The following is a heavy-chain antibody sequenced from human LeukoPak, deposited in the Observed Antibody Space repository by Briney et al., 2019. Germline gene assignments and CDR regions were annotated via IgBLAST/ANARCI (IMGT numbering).Heavy chain of an antibody. CDR2: ISWDGGST. D-gene: IGHD5-24*01. Sequence: GGSLRLSCAASGFTFDGYAMHWVRQAPGKGLEWVSLISWDGGSTYYADSVKGRFTISRDNSKHSLYLHMNSLRTEHCALYHCAKDARRDGYTLLFDYWGQGTLVTVS. CDR1: GFTFDGYA. V-gene: IGHV3-43D*03. CDR3: AKDARRDGYTLLFDY. J-gene: IGHJ4*02.